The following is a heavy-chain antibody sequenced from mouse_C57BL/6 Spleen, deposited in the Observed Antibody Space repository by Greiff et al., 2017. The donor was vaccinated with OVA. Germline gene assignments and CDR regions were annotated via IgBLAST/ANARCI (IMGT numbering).Heavy chain of an antibody. CDR1: GYTFTSYW. Sequence: QVQLQQPGAELVRPGTSVKLSCKASGYTFTSYWMHWVKQRPGQGLEWIGVIDPSDSYTNYNQKFKGKATLTVDTSSSTAYMQLSSLTSEDSAVYCYARSPGWGYWYFDVWGTGTTVTVSS. CDR3: ARSPGWGYWYFDV. CDR2: IDPSDSYT. V-gene: IGHV1-59*01. J-gene: IGHJ1*03.